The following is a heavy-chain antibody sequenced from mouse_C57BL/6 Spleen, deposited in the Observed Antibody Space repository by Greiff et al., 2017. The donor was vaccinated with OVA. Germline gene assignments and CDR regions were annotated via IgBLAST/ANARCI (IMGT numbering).Heavy chain of an antibody. D-gene: IGHD2-4*01. CDR3: ARHNDYDGDYYAMDY. V-gene: IGHV5-6*02. Sequence: DVMLVESGGDLVKPGGSLKLSCAASGFTFSSYGMSWVRQTPDKRLEWVATISSGGSYTYYPDSVKGRFTISRDNAKNTLYMQMSSLKSEDTAMYYCARHNDYDGDYYAMDYWGQGTSVTVSS. J-gene: IGHJ4*01. CDR1: GFTFSSYG. CDR2: ISSGGSYT.